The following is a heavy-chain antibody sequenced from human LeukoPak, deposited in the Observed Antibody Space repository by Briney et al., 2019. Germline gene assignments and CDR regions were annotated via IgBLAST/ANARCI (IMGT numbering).Heavy chain of an antibody. D-gene: IGHD6-13*01. CDR3: ARRAAAGYFDY. Sequence: SETLSLTCTVSGGSISSSSYYWGWIRQPPGKGLEWIGSIYYSGSTYYNPSLKSRVTISVDTSKNQFSLKLSSVTAADTAVYYCARRAAAGYFDYWGQGTLVTVSS. CDR2: IYYSGST. CDR1: GGSISSSSYY. V-gene: IGHV4-39*01. J-gene: IGHJ4*02.